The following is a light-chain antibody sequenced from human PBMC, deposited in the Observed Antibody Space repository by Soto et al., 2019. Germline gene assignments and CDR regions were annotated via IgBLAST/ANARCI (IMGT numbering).Light chain of an antibody. Sequence: EIVMTQSPVTLSVSPGERATLSCRASQSVSSNLAWYQQKPGQAPRLLIYGASTRATGIPARFSGSGSGTEFTLTISSLQSEDFAVYYCQQYNNWHTFGQGTELEIK. J-gene: IGKJ2*01. CDR1: QSVSSN. CDR3: QQYNNWHT. CDR2: GAS. V-gene: IGKV3-15*01.